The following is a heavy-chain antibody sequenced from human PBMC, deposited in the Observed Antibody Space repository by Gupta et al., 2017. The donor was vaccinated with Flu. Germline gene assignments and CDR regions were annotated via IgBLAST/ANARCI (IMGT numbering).Heavy chain of an antibody. D-gene: IGHD3-3*01. J-gene: IGHJ4*02. CDR3: IYRSDYWIGYFKGIDQ. Sequence: QITLKESGPTVVRPTQNLTLTCALSGISLSRSGEGLGWIRQPTGQPLEWLAPPHWNDENYYNPSLNNRLTITKYTAKNQLVLTMTNIDPVDTVTYYWIYRSDYWIGYFKGIDQWGQGALVTVSS. V-gene: IGHV2-5*01. CDR1: GISLSRSGEG. CDR2: PHWNDEN.